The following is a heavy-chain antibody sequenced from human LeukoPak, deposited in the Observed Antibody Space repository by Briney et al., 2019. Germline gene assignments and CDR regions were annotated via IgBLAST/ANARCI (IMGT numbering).Heavy chain of an antibody. J-gene: IGHJ4*02. V-gene: IGHV4-59*08. CDR1: GDSISRYY. CDR3: ARHIGRVLPFDY. Sequence: SETLSLTCTVSGDSISRYYWSWIRQPPGKGPQWIGHIYYSGSANYNPSLKSRVTISIDTSKNQFSLKLSSVTAADTAMYYCARHIGRVLPFDYWGLGTLVTVSS. CDR2: IYYSGSA. D-gene: IGHD3-10*01.